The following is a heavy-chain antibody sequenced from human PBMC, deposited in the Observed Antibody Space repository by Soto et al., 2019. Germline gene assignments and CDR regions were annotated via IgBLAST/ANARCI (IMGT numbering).Heavy chain of an antibody. Sequence: GGSLRLSCAASEFTFSSDAMHWVRQAPGKGLEWVAVISYHGNDKYYADFVKGRFTVSRDNSRNTLYLQVNSLRAEDTAVYYCARSRYYYDTSDYLDYWGQGTLVTVSS. CDR3: ARSRYYYDTSDYLDY. CDR2: ISYHGNDK. J-gene: IGHJ4*02. D-gene: IGHD3-22*01. V-gene: IGHV3-30-3*01. CDR1: EFTFSSDA.